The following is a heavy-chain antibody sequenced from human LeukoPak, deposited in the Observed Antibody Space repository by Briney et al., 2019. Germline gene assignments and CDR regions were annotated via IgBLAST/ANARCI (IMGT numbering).Heavy chain of an antibody. CDR1: GNSFGDYY. CDR2: IYTSGST. D-gene: IGHD3-10*01. Sequence: SETLSLTCTVSGNSFGDYYWSWIRQPAGKGLEWIGRIYTSGSTTYNPSLKSRVTMSVDTSKSQFSLNLMSVTAADTAVYYCARGPNYYGSGSWHYYYYYMDVWGKGTTVTISS. J-gene: IGHJ6*03. V-gene: IGHV4-4*07. CDR3: ARGPNYYGSGSWHYYYYYMDV.